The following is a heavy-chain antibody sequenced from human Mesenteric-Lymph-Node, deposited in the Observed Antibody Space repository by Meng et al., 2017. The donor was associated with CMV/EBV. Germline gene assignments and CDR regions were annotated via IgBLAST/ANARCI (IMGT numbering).Heavy chain of an antibody. Sequence: SVKVSCKASGGSFSNYGFSWVRQGPGQGLEWMGGINPDFGVSKYAQKFKGRVAITTDESTSTAYMDVSSLRSEDTAIYYCASRTLYSSGWSFDFWGQGTLVTVSS. D-gene: IGHD6-19*01. CDR1: GGSFSNYG. J-gene: IGHJ4*02. CDR3: ASRTLYSSGWSFDF. V-gene: IGHV1-69*05. CDR2: INPDFGVS.